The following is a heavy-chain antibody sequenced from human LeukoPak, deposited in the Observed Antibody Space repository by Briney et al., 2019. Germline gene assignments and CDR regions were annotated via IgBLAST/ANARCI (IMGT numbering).Heavy chain of an antibody. CDR3: ARGYDLSGAYYYYYGMDV. J-gene: IGHJ6*02. V-gene: IGHV1-46*01. Sequence: GASVKVSCKASGYTFTSYHMHWVRQAPGQGLEWMGIINPRGGGTNYAQKFQGRVTMTRDTSTSTVYMELSSQRSEDTAIYYCARGYDLSGAYYYYYGMDVWGQGTTVTVSS. CDR1: GYTFTSYH. CDR2: INPRGGGT. D-gene: IGHD3-16*01.